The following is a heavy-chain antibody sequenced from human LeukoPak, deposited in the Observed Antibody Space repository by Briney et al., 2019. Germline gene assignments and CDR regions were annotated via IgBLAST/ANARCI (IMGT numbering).Heavy chain of an antibody. CDR2: IIPVLGIV. CDR1: GGTFSSYA. D-gene: IGHD6-13*01. CDR3: AAYSSSIKPDAFDI. J-gene: IGHJ3*02. V-gene: IGHV1-69*04. Sequence: ASVKDSCKASGGTFSSYAISWVRQAPGQGLEWMGRIIPVLGIVNYAQKFQGRVTITADKSTSTAYMELSSLRSEDTAVYYCAAYSSSIKPDAFDIWGQGTMVTVSS.